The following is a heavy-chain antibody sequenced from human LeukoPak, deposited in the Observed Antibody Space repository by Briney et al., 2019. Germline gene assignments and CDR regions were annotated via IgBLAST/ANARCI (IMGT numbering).Heavy chain of an antibody. CDR3: AGYYDSSGYRYFDY. V-gene: IGHV4-59*08. CDR2: IYYSGNT. D-gene: IGHD3-22*01. Sequence: KPSETLSLTCTVSGGSISSYYWSWIRQPPGKGLEWIGYIYYSGNTNYNPSLKSRVTISVDTSKNQFSLKLSSVTAADTAVYYCAGYYDSSGYRYFDYWGQGTLVTVSS. J-gene: IGHJ4*02. CDR1: GGSISSYY.